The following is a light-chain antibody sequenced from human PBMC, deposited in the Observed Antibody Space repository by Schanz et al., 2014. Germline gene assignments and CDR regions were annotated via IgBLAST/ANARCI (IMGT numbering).Light chain of an antibody. CDR1: SSDVGFYNY. CDR3: SSYAGSNNLV. V-gene: IGLV2-8*01. Sequence: QSALTQPASVSGSPGQSITISCTGTSSDVGFYNYVSWYQQHPGKAPKLMIYEVNKRPSGVPDRFSGSKSGNTASLTVSGLQAEDEADYYCSSYAGSNNLVFGGGTKLTVL. CDR2: EVN. J-gene: IGLJ2*01.